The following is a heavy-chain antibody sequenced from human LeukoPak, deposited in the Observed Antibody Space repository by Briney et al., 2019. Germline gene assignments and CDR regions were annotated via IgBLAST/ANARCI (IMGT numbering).Heavy chain of an antibody. CDR1: GYSFTGYY. J-gene: IGHJ4*02. D-gene: IGHD3-9*01. CDR2: INPNSGGT. Sequence: ASVKVSCKASGYSFTGYYIHWVRQAPGQGLEWMGWINPNSGGTNYARKFQGRVTMTSDTSITTAYMEVSRLRSDDTAIYYCARGRPIRYDILTAYLPSFEHWGQGTLVTVSS. CDR3: ARGRPIRYDILTAYLPSFEH. V-gene: IGHV1-2*02.